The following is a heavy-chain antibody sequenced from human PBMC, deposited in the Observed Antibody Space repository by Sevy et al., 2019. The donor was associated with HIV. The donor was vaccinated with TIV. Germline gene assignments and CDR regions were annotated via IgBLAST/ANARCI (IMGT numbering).Heavy chain of an antibody. CDR1: GFTFSTYA. CDR2: VSSDGSEI. V-gene: IGHV3-30-3*01. D-gene: IGHD7-27*01. CDR3: ARDQLGSIEY. Sequence: GGSLRLSCAVSGFTFSTYAMHWVRQAPGKGLECMAIVSSDGSEINYADSVKGRFTISRDNSRNTLYLQMNSLRTEDTALYYCARDQLGSIEYWGQKNQSTVSS. J-gene: IGHJ4*02.